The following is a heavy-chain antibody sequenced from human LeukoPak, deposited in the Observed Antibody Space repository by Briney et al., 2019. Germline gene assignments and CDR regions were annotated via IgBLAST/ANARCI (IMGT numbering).Heavy chain of an antibody. CDR2: IYYSGST. D-gene: IGHD3-9*01. J-gene: IGHJ4*02. Sequence: SETLSLTCTVSGGSISSYYRSWIRQPPGKGLEWIGYIYYSGSTNYNPSLKSRVTISVDTSKNQFSLKLSSVTAADTAVYYCARGQDILTGYYDYWGQGTLVTVSS. CDR1: GGSISSYY. CDR3: ARGQDILTGYYDY. V-gene: IGHV4-59*01.